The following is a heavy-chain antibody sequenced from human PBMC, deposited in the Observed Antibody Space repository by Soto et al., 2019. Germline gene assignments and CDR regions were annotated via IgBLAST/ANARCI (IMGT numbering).Heavy chain of an antibody. D-gene: IGHD4-4*01. CDR1: GYPFTNYG. Sequence: ASVKVSCKAAGYPFTNYGLTWVRQAPGQGLEWMGWINTYNGKTNSAQRLQGRVTMTTDTSTNTAYMDLRSLTSDDTAVYYCARAPTPTESDYWG. V-gene: IGHV1-18*01. J-gene: IGHJ4*01. CDR2: INTYNGKT. CDR3: ARAPTPTESDY.